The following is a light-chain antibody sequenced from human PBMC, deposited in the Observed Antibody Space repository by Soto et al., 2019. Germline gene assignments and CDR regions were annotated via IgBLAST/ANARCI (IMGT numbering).Light chain of an antibody. J-gene: IGKJ4*01. CDR1: QSVSSN. Sequence: EIVMTQSPATLSVSPGERATLSCRASQSVSSNLAWYQQKPGQAPRLLIYGASTRATGIPARFSGSGSGTEVTLTTSSLQSEDAAVYYCQQYNNWPPLTFGGGTKVEIK. CDR2: GAS. CDR3: QQYNNWPPLT. V-gene: IGKV3-15*01.